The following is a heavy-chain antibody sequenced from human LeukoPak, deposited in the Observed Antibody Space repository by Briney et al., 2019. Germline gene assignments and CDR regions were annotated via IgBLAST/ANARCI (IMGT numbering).Heavy chain of an antibody. CDR3: ARLGCSSTSCYDV. CDR1: GSSFPSYW. CDR2: IYPDDSDT. Sequence: GESLKISCKGSGSSFPSYWIGWVRQMPGKGLEWMAIIYPDDSDTRYSPSFQGQITISADKSIDTAYLQWNSLKASDSAMYYCARLGCSSTSCYDVWGKGTTVTVSS. J-gene: IGHJ6*04. V-gene: IGHV5-51*01. D-gene: IGHD2-2*01.